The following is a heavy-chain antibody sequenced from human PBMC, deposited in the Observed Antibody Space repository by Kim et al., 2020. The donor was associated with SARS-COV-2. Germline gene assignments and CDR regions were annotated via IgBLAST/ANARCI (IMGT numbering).Heavy chain of an antibody. CDR2: VSYDGGHQ. CDR1: GFPFSTVA. J-gene: IGHJ4*02. Sequence: GGSLRLSCAASGFPFSTVAMHWVRQAPGKGLEWLAVVSYDGGHQYYADSVRGRFTISRDNSKNILFLQMNGLIPEDTAFYFCAKDRFPAFDYWGQGSLVT. V-gene: IGHV3-30*18. CDR3: AKDRFPAFDY.